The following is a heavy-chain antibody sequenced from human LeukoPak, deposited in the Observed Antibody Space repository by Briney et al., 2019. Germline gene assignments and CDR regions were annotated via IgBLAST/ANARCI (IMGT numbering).Heavy chain of an antibody. CDR3: ARGPPLFDP. V-gene: IGHV3-48*01. Sequence: TGGSLRLSCAASGFTFSSYDMNWIRQAPGKGLEWVSYISISSSTIYYADSVKGRFTISRDNAKNSLYLQMNRLRAEDTAIYYCARGPPLFDPWGQGTLVTVSS. CDR2: ISISSSTI. CDR1: GFTFSSYD. J-gene: IGHJ5*02.